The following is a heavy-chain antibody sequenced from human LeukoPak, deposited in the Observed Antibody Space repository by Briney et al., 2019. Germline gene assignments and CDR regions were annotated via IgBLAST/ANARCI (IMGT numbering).Heavy chain of an antibody. CDR2: IRYDGSNK. D-gene: IGHD4-23*01. Sequence: GGSLRLSCAASGFTFSSYGMHWVRQAPGKGLEWVAFIRYDGSNKYYADSVKGRFTVSRDNSKNTLYLQMNSLRAEDTAVYYCAKDARNSFNYWGQGTLVTVSS. V-gene: IGHV3-30*02. J-gene: IGHJ4*02. CDR3: AKDARNSFNY. CDR1: GFTFSSYG.